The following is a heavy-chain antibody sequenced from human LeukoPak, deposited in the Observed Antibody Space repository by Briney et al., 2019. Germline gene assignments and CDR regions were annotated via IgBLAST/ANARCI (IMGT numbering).Heavy chain of an antibody. CDR1: GFTFSSYG. V-gene: IGHV3-30*02. D-gene: IGHD6-19*01. J-gene: IGHJ4*02. CDR3: ARILSSAWGELGY. Sequence: PGGSLRLSCAASGFTFSSYGMHWVRQAPGKGLKWVAFIRSDGSNKYYADSVKGRFTISRDNSKNTLYLQMNSLRAEDTAVHYCARILSSAWGELGYWGQGTLVTVSS. CDR2: IRSDGSNK.